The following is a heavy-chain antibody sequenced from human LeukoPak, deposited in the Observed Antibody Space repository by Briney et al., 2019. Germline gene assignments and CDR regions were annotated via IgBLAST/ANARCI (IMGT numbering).Heavy chain of an antibody. CDR2: ISGSGDNT. V-gene: IGHV3-23*01. D-gene: IGHD3-3*01. CDR1: GFTFSSYA. CDR3: AKVADYDFWSGYYPFDY. Sequence: GGSLRLSCAASGFTFSSYAMSWVRQVPGKGLEWVSVISGSGDNTYYAGSVKGRFTISRDNSKNMLYLQMNSLRAEDTAVYYCAKVADYDFWSGYYPFDYWGQGTLVTVSS. J-gene: IGHJ4*02.